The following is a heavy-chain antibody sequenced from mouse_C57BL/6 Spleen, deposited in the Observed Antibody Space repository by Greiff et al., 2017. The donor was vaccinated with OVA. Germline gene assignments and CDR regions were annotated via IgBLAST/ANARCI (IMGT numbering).Heavy chain of an antibody. CDR3: ARGDYDGYYSRYFDV. CDR2: IHPNSGST. Sequence: QVQLQQSGAELVKPGASVKLSCKASGYTFTSYWMHWVKQRPGQGLEWIGMIHPNSGSTNYNEKFKSKATLTVDKSSSTAYMQLSSLTSEDSPVYYCARGDYDGYYSRYFDVWGTGTTVTVSS. V-gene: IGHV1-64*01. CDR1: GYTFTSYW. J-gene: IGHJ1*03. D-gene: IGHD2-3*01.